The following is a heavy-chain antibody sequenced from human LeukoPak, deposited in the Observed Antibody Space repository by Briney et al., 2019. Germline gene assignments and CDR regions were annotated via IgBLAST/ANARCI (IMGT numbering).Heavy chain of an antibody. D-gene: IGHD3-10*01. CDR2: INGNGGST. J-gene: IGHJ6*03. CDR3: ARGFRDMDV. CDR1: GFPFSCYA. Sequence: GGSLRLSCAASGFPFSCYAMRWVRQAPGKGVESVSAINGNGGSTYYANSVKGRFTISRDNSKSTLYLQMGSLRAEDMAVYYCARGFRDMDVWGKGTTVTVSS. V-gene: IGHV3-64*01.